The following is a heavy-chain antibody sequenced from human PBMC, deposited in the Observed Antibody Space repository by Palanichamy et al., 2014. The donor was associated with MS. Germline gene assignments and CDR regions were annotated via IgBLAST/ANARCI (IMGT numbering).Heavy chain of an antibody. CDR2: INAGNGNT. V-gene: IGHV1-3*01. D-gene: IGHD1-26*01. Sequence: QVQLVQSGAEVKKPGASVKVSCKASGYTFTSYAMHWVRQAPGQRLEWKGWINAGNGNTKYSQKFQGRVTITRDTSASTAYMELSSLRSEDTAVYYCASSSWELLSLDYWGQGTLVTVSS. J-gene: IGHJ4*02. CDR3: ASSSWELLSLDY. CDR1: GYTFTSYA.